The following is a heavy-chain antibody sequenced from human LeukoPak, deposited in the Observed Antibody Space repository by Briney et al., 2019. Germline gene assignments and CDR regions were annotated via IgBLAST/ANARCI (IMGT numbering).Heavy chain of an antibody. J-gene: IGHJ6*03. CDR1: GGTFSSYA. V-gene: IGHV1-69*06. CDR2: IIPIFGTA. CDR3: ARLYYYYYYMDV. Sequence: PVKVSCKASGGTFSSYAISCVRQGPGQGLEWMGGIIPIFGTANYAQKFQGRVTITADKSTSTAYMELSSLRSEDTAVYSCARLYYYYYYMDVWGKGTTVTVSS.